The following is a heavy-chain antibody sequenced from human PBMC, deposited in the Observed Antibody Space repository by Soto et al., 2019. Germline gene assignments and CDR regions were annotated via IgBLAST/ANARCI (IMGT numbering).Heavy chain of an antibody. CDR3: ARGITLDY. Sequence: SETLSLTCTVSGGSISSYYWSWIRQPPGKGLEWIGYIYYSGSTNYNPSLKSRVTISVDTSKNQFSLKLSSVTAADTAVYYCARGITLDYWGQGTVVTVSS. D-gene: IGHD3-10*01. CDR1: GGSISSYY. CDR2: IYYSGST. J-gene: IGHJ4*02. V-gene: IGHV4-59*01.